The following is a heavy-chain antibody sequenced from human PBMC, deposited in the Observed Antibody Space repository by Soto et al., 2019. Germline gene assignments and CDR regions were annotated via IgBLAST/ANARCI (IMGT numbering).Heavy chain of an antibody. CDR1: GFTFDDFA. CDR3: AKDSEQWLVTGVEVS. D-gene: IGHD6-19*01. J-gene: IGHJ4*02. CDR2: INWRSDDR. V-gene: IGHV3-9*01. Sequence: EVQLVESGGGLVQPGRYLRLSCAASGFTFDDFAMHWVRQAQGKGLEWVAGINWRSDDRGYADSVKGRFTIFRDNAKNTLYLQMSSLRIEDTALYYCAKDSEQWLVTGVEVSWGQGSLVTVSS.